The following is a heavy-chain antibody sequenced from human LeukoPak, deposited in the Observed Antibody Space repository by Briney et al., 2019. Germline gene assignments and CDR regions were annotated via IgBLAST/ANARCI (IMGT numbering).Heavy chain of an antibody. Sequence: GGSLRLSCAASGFTVSSNYMSWVRQAPGKGVEWVANIKKDGSEKYYGDPVEGRFTFSRDNAKNSVYLQMNSVRAQDTAVYYCARGIIGDNYYGLDVWGQGTTVTVSS. CDR2: IKKDGSEK. V-gene: IGHV3-7*01. CDR1: GFTVSSNY. D-gene: IGHD1-14*01. J-gene: IGHJ6*02. CDR3: ARGIIGDNYYGLDV.